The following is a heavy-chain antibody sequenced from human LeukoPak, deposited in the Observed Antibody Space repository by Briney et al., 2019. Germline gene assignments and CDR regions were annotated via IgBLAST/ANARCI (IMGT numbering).Heavy chain of an antibody. CDR3: ARDRPGGVPAATSLDY. D-gene: IGHD2-2*01. CDR1: GYTFTSYY. Sequence: GASVKVSCKASGYTFTSYYMHWVRQAPGQGLEWMGIINPSGGSTSCAQKFQGRVTMTRDTSTSTVYMELSSLRSEDTAVYYCARDRPGGVPAATSLDYWGQGTLVTVSS. V-gene: IGHV1-46*01. CDR2: INPSGGST. J-gene: IGHJ4*02.